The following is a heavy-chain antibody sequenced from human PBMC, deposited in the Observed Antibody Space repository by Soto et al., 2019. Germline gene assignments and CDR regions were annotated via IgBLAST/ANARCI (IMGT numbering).Heavy chain of an antibody. CDR3: ARGSSSWYYYYGMDV. CDR1: GYTFTSYD. CDR2: MNPNSGNT. Sequence: ASVKVSCKASGYTFTSYDINWVRQATGQGLEWMGWMNPNSGNTGYAQKFQGRVTMTRNTSISTAYMELSSLRSEDTAVYYCARGSSSWYYYYGMDVWGQGATVTVSS. J-gene: IGHJ6*02. V-gene: IGHV1-8*01. D-gene: IGHD6-13*01.